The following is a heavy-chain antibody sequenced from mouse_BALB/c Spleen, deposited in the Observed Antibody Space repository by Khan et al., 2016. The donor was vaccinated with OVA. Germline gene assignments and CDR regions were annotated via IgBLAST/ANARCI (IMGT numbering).Heavy chain of an antibody. Sequence: DVMLVESGGGSVKPGGSLKLSCEVSGFTFSSIVMSWIRQTQGKGLEGVASIRSSGRTYYPDSVQGRFTISRDNDRKVVYLQMSRLRAEDMAMYYCAREAYRYDEYYFDYWGQGTTLTVSS. CDR2: IRSSGRT. J-gene: IGHJ2*01. V-gene: IGHV5-6-5*01. D-gene: IGHD2-14*01. CDR3: AREAYRYDEYYFDY. CDR1: GFTFSSIV.